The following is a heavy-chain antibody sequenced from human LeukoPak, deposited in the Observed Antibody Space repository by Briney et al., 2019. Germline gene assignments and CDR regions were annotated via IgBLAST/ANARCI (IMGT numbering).Heavy chain of an antibody. CDR3: ARADFIDAGPYLIGP. CDR1: GYSFTDYY. J-gene: IGHJ5*02. Sequence: ASVTVSFKTSGYSFTDYYIHWVRQAPGQGLEWMGWMNTKSGRTSSARKFQGRVTMTRDPSITTVYMDMAWLTSDDTAIYFCARADFIDAGPYLIGPWGQGTLVTVSS. V-gene: IGHV1-2*02. D-gene: IGHD3-3*01. CDR2: MNTKSGRT.